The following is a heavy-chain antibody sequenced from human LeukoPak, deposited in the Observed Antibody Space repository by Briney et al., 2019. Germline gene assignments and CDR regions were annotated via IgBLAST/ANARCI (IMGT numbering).Heavy chain of an antibody. CDR3: AREKYYYDSIYSWFDP. Sequence: SSETLSLTCTVSGGSISSSIYYWGWIRQPPGKGLEWIGSIYYSGSTYYNPSLKSRVTISVDTSKNQFSLKLSSVTAADTAVYYCAREKYYYDSIYSWFDPWGQGTLVTVSS. D-gene: IGHD3-22*01. CDR2: IYYSGST. V-gene: IGHV4-39*07. J-gene: IGHJ5*02. CDR1: GGSISSSIYY.